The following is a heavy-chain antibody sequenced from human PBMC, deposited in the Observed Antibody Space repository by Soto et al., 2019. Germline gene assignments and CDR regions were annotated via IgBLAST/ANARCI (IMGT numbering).Heavy chain of an antibody. J-gene: IGHJ6*02. V-gene: IGHV4-59*01. CDR3: ARYGSGSYFDNYYGMDV. CDR1: GGSISSYY. Sequence: PSETLSLTCTVSGGSISSYYWSWIRQPPGKGLEWIGYIYYSGSTNYNPSLKSRVTISVDTSKNQFSLKLSSVTAADTAVYYCARYGSGSYFDNYYGMDVWGQGTTVTVSS. D-gene: IGHD3-10*01. CDR2: IYYSGST.